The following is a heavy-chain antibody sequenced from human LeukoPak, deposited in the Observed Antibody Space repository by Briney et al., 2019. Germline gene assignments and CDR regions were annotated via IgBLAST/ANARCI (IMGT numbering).Heavy chain of an antibody. CDR2: MNPNSGNT. Sequence: ASVKVSCKASGYTFTSYDINWVRQATGQGLEWMGWMNPNSGNTGYAQKFQGRVTMTRNTSISTAYMELSSLRSEDTAVYYCARGRYSSGWYYGDYYYGMDVWGQGTTVTVSS. CDR3: ARGRYSSGWYYGDYYYGMDV. J-gene: IGHJ6*02. V-gene: IGHV1-8*01. D-gene: IGHD6-19*01. CDR1: GYTFTSYD.